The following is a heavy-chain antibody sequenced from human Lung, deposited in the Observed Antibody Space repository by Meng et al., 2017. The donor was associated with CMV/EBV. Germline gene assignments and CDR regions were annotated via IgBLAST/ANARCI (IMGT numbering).Heavy chain of an antibody. CDR1: GYTFTGYY. D-gene: IGHD6-6*01. CDR3: ATLGGLSSSSYYYYYYGMDV. V-gene: IGHV1-2*02. J-gene: IGHJ6*02. Sequence: ASVKVSCKASGYTFTGYYMHWVRQAPGQGLEWMGWINPNSGGTNYAQKFQGRVTMTRDTSISTAYMELSRLRSDDTAVYYCATLGGLSSSSYYYYYYGMDVWXQGTTVXVSS. CDR2: INPNSGGT.